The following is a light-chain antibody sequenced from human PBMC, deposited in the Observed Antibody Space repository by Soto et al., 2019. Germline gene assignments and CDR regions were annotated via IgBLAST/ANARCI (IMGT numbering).Light chain of an antibody. CDR2: DAS. V-gene: IGKV3-11*01. Sequence: IVLTQSPATLSVSPGERATLSCRASQSVSSYLAWYQQKPGQAPRLLIYDASNRTTGIPARFSGSGSGTDFTLTITRLEPEDSAVYYCQQRSNWWTFGQGTKVDI. CDR3: QQRSNWWT. J-gene: IGKJ1*01. CDR1: QSVSSY.